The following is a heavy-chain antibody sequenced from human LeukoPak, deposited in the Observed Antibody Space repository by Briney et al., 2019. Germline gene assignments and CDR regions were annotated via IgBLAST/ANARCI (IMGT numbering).Heavy chain of an antibody. J-gene: IGHJ4*02. CDR1: GFTFSSYA. V-gene: IGHV3-23*01. CDR3: AKENYGDFGPYYFDY. D-gene: IGHD4-17*01. CDR2: ISGSGGST. Sequence: GGSLRLSCAASGFTFSSYAMSWVRHAPGKGLELVSAISGSGGSTYYADSVKGRFTISRDNSKNTLYLQMNSLRAEDTAVYYCAKENYGDFGPYYFDYWGQGTLVTVSS.